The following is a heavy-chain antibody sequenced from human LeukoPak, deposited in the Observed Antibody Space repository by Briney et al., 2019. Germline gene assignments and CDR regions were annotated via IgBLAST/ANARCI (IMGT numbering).Heavy chain of an antibody. D-gene: IGHD3-3*01. J-gene: IGHJ5*02. V-gene: IGHV1-2*02. Sequence: ASVKVSCKASGYTFTGYYMHWVRQAPGQGLEWMGWINPNSGGTNYAQKFQGRVTMTRDTSISTAYMELSRLRSDDTAVYYCARPMSGENWFDPWGQGTLVTVSS. CDR3: ARPMSGENWFDP. CDR1: GYTFTGYY. CDR2: INPNSGGT.